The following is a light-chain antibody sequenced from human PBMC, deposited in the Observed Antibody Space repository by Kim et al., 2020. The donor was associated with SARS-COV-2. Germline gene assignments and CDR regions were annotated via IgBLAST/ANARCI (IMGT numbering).Light chain of an antibody. V-gene: IGLV1-40*01. J-gene: IGLJ3*02. Sequence: QSVLTQPPSVSGSPGQMVTISCTGSSSNIGAHYDVQWYQQLPRTAPKLLIYGNYNRPSGVPDRFSGSKSGTSASLAITGLQAEDEADYYCQSYDSSLSGSVFGGGTKLTVL. CDR1: SSNIGAHYD. CDR2: GNY. CDR3: QSYDSSLSGSV.